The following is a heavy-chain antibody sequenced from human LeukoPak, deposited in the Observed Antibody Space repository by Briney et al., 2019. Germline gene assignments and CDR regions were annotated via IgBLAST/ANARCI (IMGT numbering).Heavy chain of an antibody. CDR1: GGSISSGGYS. CDR3: ARGLRGVRGVIAFDY. V-gene: IGHV4-30-2*01. CDR2: IYHSGST. D-gene: IGHD3-10*01. J-gene: IGHJ4*02. Sequence: PSETLSLTCTVSGGSISSGGYSWSWIRQPPGKGLEWIGYIYHSGSTYYNPSLKSRVTISVDRSKNQFSLKLSSVTAADTAVYYCARGLRGVRGVIAFDYWGQGTLVTVSS.